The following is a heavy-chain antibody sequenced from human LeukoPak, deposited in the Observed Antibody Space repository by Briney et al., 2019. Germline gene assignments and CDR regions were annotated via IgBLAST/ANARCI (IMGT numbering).Heavy chain of an antibody. CDR3: ARDRGDSSSDVGRIVNAFDI. D-gene: IGHD6-6*01. CDR1: GGSISSGGYY. CDR2: IYHSGST. Sequence: SQSLSLICTVSGGSISSGGYYWSWIRQPPGKGLEWIGYIYHSGSTYYNPSLKSRVTISVDRSKNQFSLKLSSVTAADTAVYYCARDRGDSSSDVGRIVNAFDIWGQGTMVTVSS. J-gene: IGHJ3*02. V-gene: IGHV4-30-2*01.